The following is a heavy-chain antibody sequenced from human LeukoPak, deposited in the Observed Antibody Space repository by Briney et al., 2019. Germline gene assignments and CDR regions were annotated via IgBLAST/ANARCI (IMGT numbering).Heavy chain of an antibody. CDR2: IYSSGST. V-gene: IGHV4-4*07. D-gene: IGHD6-6*01. J-gene: IGHJ3*02. CDR1: GGSISSYY. Sequence: PSETLSLTCTVSGGSISSYYWSWIRQSAGKGLEWIGRIYSSGSTNYNPSLKSRVTMSVDTSKNQFSLKLSSVTAADTAVYYCARVTYSSSSMSLDAFNIWGQGTMVTISS. CDR3: ARVTYSSSSMSLDAFNI.